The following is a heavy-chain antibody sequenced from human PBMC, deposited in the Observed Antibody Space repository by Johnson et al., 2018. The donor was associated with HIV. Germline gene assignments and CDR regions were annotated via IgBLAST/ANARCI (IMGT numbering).Heavy chain of an antibody. CDR1: GFTFSSYG. V-gene: IGHV3-30*02. D-gene: IGHD6-13*01. CDR3: AKQSSSWYDDAFEI. J-gene: IGHJ3*02. CDR2: IQHDGKKE. Sequence: QVQLVESGGGVVLPGWSLRLSCEASGFTFSSYGMHWVRQAPGKGLEWVAFIQHDGKKELYGDSVKGRFTISRDNSKNTLFLQMNSLRAEDTAVYYCAKQSSSWYDDAFEIWGQGTMVTVS.